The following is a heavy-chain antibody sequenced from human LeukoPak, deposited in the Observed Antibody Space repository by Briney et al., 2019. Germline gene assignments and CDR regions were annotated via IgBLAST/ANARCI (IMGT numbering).Heavy chain of an antibody. CDR2: INHSGST. Sequence: SETLSLTCAVYGGSFSGYYWSWIRQPPGKGLEWIGEINHSGSTNYNPSLKSRVTISVDTSKNQFSLKLSSVTAADTAVYYCARDGGVTYCGGDCYRWFDPWGQGTLVTVSS. CDR1: GGSFSGYY. J-gene: IGHJ5*02. CDR3: ARDGGVTYCGGDCYRWFDP. V-gene: IGHV4-34*01. D-gene: IGHD2-21*02.